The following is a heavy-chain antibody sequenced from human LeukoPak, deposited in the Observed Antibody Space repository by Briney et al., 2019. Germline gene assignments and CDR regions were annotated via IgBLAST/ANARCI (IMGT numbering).Heavy chain of an antibody. CDR1: GFTFSSYA. CDR2: ISYDGSNK. V-gene: IGHV3-30*04. J-gene: IGHJ6*04. Sequence: GGSLRLSCAASGFTFSSYAMHWVRQAPGKGLEWVAVISYDGSNKYYADSVKGRLTISRDNSKNTLYLQMNSLRAEDTAVYYCNRRLGRYYYGMDVWGKGTTVTVSS. CDR3: NRRLGRYYYGMDV. D-gene: IGHD3-9*01.